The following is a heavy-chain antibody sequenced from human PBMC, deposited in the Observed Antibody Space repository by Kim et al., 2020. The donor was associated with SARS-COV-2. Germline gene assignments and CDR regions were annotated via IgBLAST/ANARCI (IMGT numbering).Heavy chain of an antibody. V-gene: IGHV5-10-1*01. Sequence: YSPSFQGHVTISADKSISTAYLQWSSLKASDTAMYYCAGAAGRPYYGMDVWGQGTTVTVSS. J-gene: IGHJ6*02. D-gene: IGHD6-13*01. CDR3: AGAAGRPYYGMDV.